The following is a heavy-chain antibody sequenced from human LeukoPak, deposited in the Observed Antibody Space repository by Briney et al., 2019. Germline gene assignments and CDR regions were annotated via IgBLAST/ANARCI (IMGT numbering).Heavy chain of an antibody. CDR3: ARSYSDYDYFNNWFDP. Sequence: SGPTLVKPTQTLTLTCTFSGFSLSTSGVGVGWIRQPPGKALEWLALIYWNDDKRYTPSLKSRLTISKDTSKNQVVLTMTNMDPVDTATYYCARSYSDYDYFNNWFDPWGQGTLVTVSS. CDR2: IYWNDDK. CDR1: GFSLSTSGVG. J-gene: IGHJ5*02. D-gene: IGHD5-12*01. V-gene: IGHV2-5*01.